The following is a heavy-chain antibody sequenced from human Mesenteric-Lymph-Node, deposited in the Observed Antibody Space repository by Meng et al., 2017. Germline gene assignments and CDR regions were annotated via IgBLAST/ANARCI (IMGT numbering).Heavy chain of an antibody. CDR2: IYYSGST. CDR3: ARIAVAGTFDY. J-gene: IGHJ4*02. V-gene: IGHV4-39*01. D-gene: IGHD6-19*01. Sequence: QLQLQESGPGLGKPAETRSRTCTVSGGSISSRSYYWGGIRQPPGKGLEWIGSIYYSGSTYYNPSLKSRVTISVDTSKNQFSLKLSSVTAADTAVYYCARIAVAGTFDYWGQGTLVTVSS. CDR1: GGSISSRSYY.